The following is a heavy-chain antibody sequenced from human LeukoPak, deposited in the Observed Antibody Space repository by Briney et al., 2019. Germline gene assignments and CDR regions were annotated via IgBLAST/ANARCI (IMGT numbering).Heavy chain of an antibody. CDR3: ARGFSGSSPGYYFDY. Sequence: SETLSLTCAVYGGSFSGYCWSWIRQPPGKGLEWIGEINHSGSNNYNPSLKSRVTISVDTSKNQFSLKLSSVTAADTAVYYCARGFSGSSPGYYFDYWGQGTLVTVSS. V-gene: IGHV4-34*01. CDR1: GGSFSGYC. CDR2: INHSGSN. D-gene: IGHD6-6*01. J-gene: IGHJ4*02.